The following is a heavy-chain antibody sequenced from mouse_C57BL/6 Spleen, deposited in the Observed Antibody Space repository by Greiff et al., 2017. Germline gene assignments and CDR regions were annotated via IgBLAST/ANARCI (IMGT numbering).Heavy chain of an antibody. CDR3: ARGGDYGPFDY. CDR2: ISYDGSN. CDR1: GYSITSGYY. V-gene: IGHV3-6*01. J-gene: IGHJ2*01. D-gene: IGHD2-4*01. Sequence: EVQLQQSGPGLVKPSQSLSLTCSVTGYSITSGYYWNWIRQFPGNKLEWMGYISYDGSNNYNPSLKNRISITRDTSKNQFYLKLNSVTTEDTATYYCARGGDYGPFDYWGQGTTLTVSS.